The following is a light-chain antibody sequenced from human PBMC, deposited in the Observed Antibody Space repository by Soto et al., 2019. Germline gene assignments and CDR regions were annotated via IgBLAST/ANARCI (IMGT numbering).Light chain of an antibody. CDR2: EVS. CDR1: SSDVGAYDY. Sequence: ALTQPASVSGSPGQSIAISCTGTSSDVGAYDYVSWYQQHPDKAPKLMIYEVSNRPSGVSNRFSGSKSVNTATLTISGLQAEDEADYYCSSHTSSNTRIFGTGTKVTVL. CDR3: SSHTSSNTRI. J-gene: IGLJ1*01. V-gene: IGLV2-14*03.